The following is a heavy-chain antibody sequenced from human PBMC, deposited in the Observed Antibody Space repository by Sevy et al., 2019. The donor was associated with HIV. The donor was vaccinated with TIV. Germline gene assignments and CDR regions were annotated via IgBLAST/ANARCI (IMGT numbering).Heavy chain of an antibody. Sequence: ASVKVSCKASGYTFTSYYMHWVRQAPGQGLEWMGIINPSGGSTSYAQKFQGRVTMTRDTSTSTVYMELSSLRSEDTAVYYCARDSPGYSGYDFSVQGGTRPTDDYWGQGTLVTVSS. J-gene: IGHJ4*02. V-gene: IGHV1-46*01. D-gene: IGHD5-12*01. CDR1: GYTFTSYY. CDR3: ARDSPGYSGYDFSVQGGTRPTDDY. CDR2: INPSGGST.